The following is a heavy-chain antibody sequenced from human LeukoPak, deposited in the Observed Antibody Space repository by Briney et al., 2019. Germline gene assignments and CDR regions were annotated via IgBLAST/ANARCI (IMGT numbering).Heavy chain of an antibody. V-gene: IGHV7-4-1*02. J-gene: IGHJ4*02. CDR3: ARGYCSGGSCLLEIDY. CDR1: GHTFTSYA. D-gene: IGHD2-15*01. CDR2: INTNTGNP. Sequence: ASVKVSCKASGHTFTSYAMNWVRQAPGQGLEWMGWINTNTGNPTYAQGFTGRFVFSLDTSVSTAYLQISSLKAEDTAVYYCARGYCSGGSCLLEIDYWGQGTLVTVSS.